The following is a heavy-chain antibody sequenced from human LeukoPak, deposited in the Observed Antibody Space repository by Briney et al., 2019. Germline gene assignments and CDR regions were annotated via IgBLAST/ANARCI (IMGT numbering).Heavy chain of an antibody. CDR3: ARHGLVAAPHGFDI. CDR1: YGSFSGYY. D-gene: IGHD6-6*01. CDR2: INHRGNT. Sequence: SETLTLTCTDFYGSFSGYYWRSIRQSPGKGLESIGEINHRGNTNYTPSLKSRVTILVDTSKDQFSLKLSSVTAADTAVYYCARHGLVAAPHGFDIWGQGTMVTVSS. J-gene: IGHJ3*02. V-gene: IGHV4-34*01.